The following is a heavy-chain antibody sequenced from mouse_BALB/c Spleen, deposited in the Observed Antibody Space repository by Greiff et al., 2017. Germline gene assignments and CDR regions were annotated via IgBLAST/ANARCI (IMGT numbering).Heavy chain of an antibody. CDR2: INPNNGGT. CDR1: GYTFTDYN. J-gene: IGHJ3*01. CDR3: ARGSYYYGSRFAY. Sequence: VHVKQSGPELVKPGASVKIPCKASGYTFTDYNMDWVKQSHGKSLEWIGDINPNNGGTIYNQKFKGKATLTVDKSSSTAYMELRSLTSEDTAVYYCARGSYYYGSRFAYWGQGTLVTVSA. D-gene: IGHD1-1*01. V-gene: IGHV1-18*01.